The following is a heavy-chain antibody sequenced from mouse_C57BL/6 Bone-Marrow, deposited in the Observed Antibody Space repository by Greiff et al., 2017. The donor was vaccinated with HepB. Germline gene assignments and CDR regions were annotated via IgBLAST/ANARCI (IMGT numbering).Heavy chain of an antibody. CDR2: IYPRSGNT. CDR3: ARAGSTMITHYYAMDY. Sequence: QVQLQQSGAALARPGASVKLSCKASGYTFTSYGISWVKQRTGQGLEWIGEIYPRSGNTYYNEKFKGKATLTADKSSSTAYMELRSLTSEDSAVYFCARAGSTMITHYYAMDYWGQGTSVTVSS. CDR1: GYTFTSYG. V-gene: IGHV1-81*01. D-gene: IGHD2-4*01. J-gene: IGHJ4*01.